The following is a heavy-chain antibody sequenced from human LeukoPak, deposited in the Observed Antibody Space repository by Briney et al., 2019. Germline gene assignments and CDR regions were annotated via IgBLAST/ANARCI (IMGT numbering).Heavy chain of an antibody. J-gene: IGHJ4*02. CDR1: GFTVSNTY. Sequence: PGGSLRLSCAASGFTVSNTYMNWVRQAPGKGLEWVADIKQDGSEKYYVDSVKGRLTISRDNARNSVYLQINSLRAEDTAVYYCAGGQGWLADYWGQGTLLTVSS. V-gene: IGHV3-7*05. CDR2: IKQDGSEK. CDR3: AGGQGWLADY. D-gene: IGHD6-19*01.